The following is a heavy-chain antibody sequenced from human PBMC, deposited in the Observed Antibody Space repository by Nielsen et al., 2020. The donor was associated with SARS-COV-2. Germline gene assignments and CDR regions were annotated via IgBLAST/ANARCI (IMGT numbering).Heavy chain of an antibody. CDR1: GGSISSSSYY. Sequence: SETLSLTCTVSGGSISSSSYYWGWIRQPPGKGLEWIGSIYYSGSTYYNPSLKSRVTISVDTSKNQFSLKLSSVTAADTAAYYCAGSGSYYPVGYYYYMDVWGKGTTVTVSS. D-gene: IGHD3-10*01. V-gene: IGHV4-39*01. J-gene: IGHJ6*03. CDR2: IYYSGST. CDR3: AGSGSYYPVGYYYYMDV.